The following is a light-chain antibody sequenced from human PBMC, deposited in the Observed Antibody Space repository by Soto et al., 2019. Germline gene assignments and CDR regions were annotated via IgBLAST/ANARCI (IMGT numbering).Light chain of an antibody. CDR1: QGISTY. V-gene: IGKV1-39*01. CDR3: QQSYTFPWT. J-gene: IGKJ1*01. CDR2: GES. Sequence: DIQMTQSLLSLSASIGERVIITCRASQGISTYLNWYQQKPGKAPNLLIYGESSLQSGVPSRFSGSGSGTEFSLTISSLQPEDLATYYCQQSYTFPWTFGQGTKVNIK.